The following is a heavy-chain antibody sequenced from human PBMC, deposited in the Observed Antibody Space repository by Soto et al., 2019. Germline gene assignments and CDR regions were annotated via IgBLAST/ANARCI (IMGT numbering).Heavy chain of an antibody. CDR3: AEESRESNGGLDY. V-gene: IGHV3-15*07. J-gene: IGHJ4*02. CDR1: GFIFNYSW. CDR2: IKSNNDGGTI. D-gene: IGHD1-26*01. Sequence: GGSLRLSCAASGFIFNYSWMNWVRQAPGKGLEWVARIKSNNDGGTIDYAASVRGRFTISRDDSKNTLYLQMNALKTEDTAVYYCAEESRESNGGLDYGGQGPRVTVSS.